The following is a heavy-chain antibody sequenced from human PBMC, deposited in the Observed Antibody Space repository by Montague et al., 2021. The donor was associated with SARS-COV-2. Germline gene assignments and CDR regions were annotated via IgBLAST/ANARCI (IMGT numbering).Heavy chain of an antibody. CDR3: AGLGSPRITIFGVVTHNWFDP. J-gene: IGHJ5*02. CDR2: NYYSGST. V-gene: IGHV4-39*01. Sequence: SETLSLTCTVSGGSISSSRYYWGWLRPPPGKGLEWNVRNYYSGSTYYTPPLQGQVTISVDTSQNQFSLKLSTVTAADTSVYYCAGLGSPRITIFGVVTHNWFDPWGQGTLVTVSS. D-gene: IGHD3-3*01. CDR1: GGSISSSRYY.